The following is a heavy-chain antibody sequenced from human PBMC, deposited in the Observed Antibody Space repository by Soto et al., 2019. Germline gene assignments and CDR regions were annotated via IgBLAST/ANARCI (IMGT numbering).Heavy chain of an antibody. CDR1: GFTFISYS. J-gene: IGHJ5*02. Sequence: GGSLRLSCAASGFTFISYSMNWVLQAPCKGLEWVAVISYDGSNKYYADSVKGRFTISRDNSKNTLYLQMNSLRAEDTAVYYCAKDRGAHSSSWSPNWFDPWGQGTLVTVSS. D-gene: IGHD6-13*01. CDR3: AKDRGAHSSSWSPNWFDP. CDR2: ISYDGSNK. V-gene: IGHV3-30*18.